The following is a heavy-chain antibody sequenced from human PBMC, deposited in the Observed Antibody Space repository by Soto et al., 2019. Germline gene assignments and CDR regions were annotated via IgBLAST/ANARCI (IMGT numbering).Heavy chain of an antibody. V-gene: IGHV4-30-2*01. CDR3: ARALDESANWGYAFAI. CDR1: GGSISSGGYS. CDR2: IYHSGST. J-gene: IGHJ3*02. Sequence: SETLSLTCAVSGGSISSGGYSWSWIRQPPGKGLEWIGYIYHSGSTYYNPSLKSRVTISVDRSKNQFSLKLSSVTAADTAVYYCARALDESANWGYAFAIWSQGTMVTVSS. D-gene: IGHD3-16*01.